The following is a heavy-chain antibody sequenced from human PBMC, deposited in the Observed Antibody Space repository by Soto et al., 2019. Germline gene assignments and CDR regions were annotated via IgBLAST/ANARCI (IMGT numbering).Heavy chain of an antibody. CDR2: INAGNGNT. D-gene: IGHD2-2*01. J-gene: IGHJ6*02. V-gene: IGHV1-3*05. CDR1: GYTFTSYA. CDR3: ASSAVIAGYYYYGMDV. Sequence: QVQLVQSGAEEKKPGASVKVSCKASGYTFTSYAMHWVRQAPGQRLEWMGWINAGNGNTKYSQKFQGRVTITRDTSASTAYMELSSLISEDTAVYYCASSAVIAGYYYYGMDVWGQGTTVTVSS.